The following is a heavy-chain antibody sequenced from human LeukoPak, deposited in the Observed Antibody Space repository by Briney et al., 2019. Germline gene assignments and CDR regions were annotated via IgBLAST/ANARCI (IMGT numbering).Heavy chain of an antibody. Sequence: ASVKVSCKASGYTFTSYDINWLRQATGQGLEWMGLMNPNSGNTGYAQKFQGRVTMTRNTSISTAYMELSSLRSEDTAVYYCARGITVAGYYYYGMDVWGQGTTVTVSS. D-gene: IGHD6-19*01. CDR2: MNPNSGNT. V-gene: IGHV1-8*01. CDR1: GYTFTSYD. J-gene: IGHJ6*02. CDR3: ARGITVAGYYYYGMDV.